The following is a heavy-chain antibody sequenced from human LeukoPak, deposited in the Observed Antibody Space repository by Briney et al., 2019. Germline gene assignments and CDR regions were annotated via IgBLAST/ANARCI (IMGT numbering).Heavy chain of an antibody. D-gene: IGHD2-21*02. CDR1: GYTFTGYY. V-gene: IGHV1-2*02. J-gene: IGHJ3*02. CDR2: INPNSGGT. CDR3: AVNLAYCGGDCYPFDAFDI. Sequence: GASVKVFCKASGYTFTGYYMHWVRQAPGQGLEWMGWINPNSGGTNYAQKFQGRVTMTRDTSISTAYMELSRLRSDDTAVYYCAVNLAYCGGDCYPFDAFDIWGQGTMVTVST.